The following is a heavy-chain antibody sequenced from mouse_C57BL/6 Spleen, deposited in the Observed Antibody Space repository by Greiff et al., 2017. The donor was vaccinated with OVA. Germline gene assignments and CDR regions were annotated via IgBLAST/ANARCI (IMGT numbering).Heavy chain of an antibody. CDR1: GFTFSSYG. J-gene: IGHJ3*01. D-gene: IGHD2-4*01. Sequence: EVKLMESGGDLVKPGGSLKLSCAASGFTFSSYGMSWVRQTPDKRLEWVATISSGGSYTYYPDSVKGRFTISRDNAKNTLYLQMSSLKSEDTAMYYCARGDDYDWFAYWGQGTLVTVSA. CDR3: ARGDDYDWFAY. V-gene: IGHV5-6*01. CDR2: ISSGGSYT.